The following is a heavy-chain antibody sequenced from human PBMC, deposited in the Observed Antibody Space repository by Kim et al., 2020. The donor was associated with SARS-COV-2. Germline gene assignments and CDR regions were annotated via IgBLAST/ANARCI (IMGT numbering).Heavy chain of an antibody. J-gene: IGHJ4*02. CDR3: AKAARDYYYDSSGYYIRG. D-gene: IGHD3-22*01. V-gene: IGHV3-23*03. Sequence: KGRFTISRDNSKNTLYLQMNSLRAEDTAVYYCAKAARDYYYDSSGYYIRGWGQGTLVTVSS.